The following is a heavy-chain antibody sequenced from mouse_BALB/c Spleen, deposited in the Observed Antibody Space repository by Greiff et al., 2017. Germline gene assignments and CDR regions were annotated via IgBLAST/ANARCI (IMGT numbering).Heavy chain of an antibody. V-gene: IGHV3-2*02. J-gene: IGHJ2*01. D-gene: IGHD2-10*01. CDR3: ARRAYYGNYDAFDY. CDR1: GYSITSDYA. Sequence: EVQLVESGPGLVKPSQSLSLTCTVTGYSITSDYAWNWIRQFPGNKLEWMGYISYSGSTSYNPSLKSRISITRDTSKNQFFLQLNSVTTEDTATYYCARRAYYGNYDAFDYWGQGTTLTVSS. CDR2: ISYSGST.